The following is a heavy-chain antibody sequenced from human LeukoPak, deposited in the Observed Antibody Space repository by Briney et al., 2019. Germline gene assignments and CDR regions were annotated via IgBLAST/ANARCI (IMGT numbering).Heavy chain of an antibody. Sequence: GGSLRLSCGPSVDTLSSYWMSCVRRSPGRGLEWGSNIKQDVSEKYYVDSVKGRFTSSRVNAKNSLCLQLNSLRGEGTAVYYCARDLVVAAYDYYGMDVWGQGTTVTVSS. J-gene: IGHJ6*02. V-gene: IGHV3-7*01. CDR2: IKQDVSEK. CDR3: ARDLVVAAYDYYGMDV. D-gene: IGHD2-15*01. CDR1: VDTLSSYW.